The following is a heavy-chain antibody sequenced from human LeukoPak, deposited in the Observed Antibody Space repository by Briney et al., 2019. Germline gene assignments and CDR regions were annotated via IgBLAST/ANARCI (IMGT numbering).Heavy chain of an antibody. V-gene: IGHV4-34*01. Sequence: SETLSLTCAVYGGSFSGYYWSWIRQPPGKGLEWIGEINHSGSTNYNPSLKSRVTISVDTSKNQFSLKLSSVTAADTAVYYCARDIIGGDDYRDYYYYYMDVWGKGTTVTVSS. CDR2: INHSGST. CDR1: GGSFSGYY. J-gene: IGHJ6*03. CDR3: ARDIIGGDDYRDYYYYYMDV. D-gene: IGHD4-11*01.